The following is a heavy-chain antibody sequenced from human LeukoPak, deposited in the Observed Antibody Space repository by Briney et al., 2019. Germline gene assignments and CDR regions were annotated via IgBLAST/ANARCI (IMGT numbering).Heavy chain of an antibody. J-gene: IGHJ6*03. CDR1: GFTFSSYS. Sequence: GGSLRLSCAASGFTFSSYSMNWVRQAPGKGLEWLSYISSSSSPIYYADSVKGRFTLSRDNAKNSLYLQMNSLRAEDTAVYYCAKGGDFWSGYSRGYYMDVWGKGTTVTVSS. CDR2: ISSSSSPI. V-gene: IGHV3-48*01. D-gene: IGHD3-3*01. CDR3: AKGGDFWSGYSRGYYMDV.